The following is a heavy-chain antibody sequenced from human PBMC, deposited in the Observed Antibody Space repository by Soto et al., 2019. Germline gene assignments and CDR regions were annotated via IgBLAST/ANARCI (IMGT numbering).Heavy chain of an antibody. V-gene: IGHV3-11*06. Sequence: PGGSLRLSCAASGFTFSDYYMSWIRQAPGKGLEWVSYISSSSSYTNYADSVKGRFTISRDNAKNSLYLQMNSLRAEDTAVYYCARAGGITMVRGVTGLDGMDVWGQGTTVTVSS. CDR3: ARAGGITMVRGVTGLDGMDV. D-gene: IGHD3-10*01. CDR2: ISSSSSYT. J-gene: IGHJ6*02. CDR1: GFTFSDYY.